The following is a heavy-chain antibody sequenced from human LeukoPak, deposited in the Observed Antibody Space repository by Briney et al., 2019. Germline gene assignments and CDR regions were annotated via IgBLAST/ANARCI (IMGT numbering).Heavy chain of an antibody. V-gene: IGHV4-34*01. Sequence: SETLSLTCAVYGGSFSGYYWSWIRQPPGKGLEWIGEINHSGSTNYNPSLKSRVTISVDTSKNQFSLKLSSVTAADTAVYYCARSRGVINFDYWGQGTLVTVSS. D-gene: IGHD3-10*01. CDR2: INHSGST. CDR3: ARSRGVINFDY. J-gene: IGHJ4*02. CDR1: GGSFSGYY.